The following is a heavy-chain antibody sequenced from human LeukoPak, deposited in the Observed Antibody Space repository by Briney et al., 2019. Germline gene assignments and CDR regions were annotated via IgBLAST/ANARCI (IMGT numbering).Heavy chain of an antibody. CDR2: ISGSGGST. CDR3: AKDSLSYSSGWYNLGYFDY. V-gene: IGHV3-23*01. J-gene: IGHJ4*02. D-gene: IGHD6-19*01. CDR1: GFTFSRYA. Sequence: PGGSLRLSCAASGFTFSRYAMSWVRQAPGKGLEWVSAISGSGGSTYYADSVKGRFTISRDNSKNTLYLQMNSLRAEDTAVYYCAKDSLSYSSGWYNLGYFDYWGQGTLVTVSS.